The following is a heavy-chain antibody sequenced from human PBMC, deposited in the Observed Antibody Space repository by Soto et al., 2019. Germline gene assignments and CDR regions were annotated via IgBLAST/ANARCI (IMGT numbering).Heavy chain of an antibody. D-gene: IGHD2-21*02. V-gene: IGHV3-30-3*01. Sequence: GGSLRLSCAASGFTFSSYAMHWVRQAPGKGLEWVAVISYDGSNKYYADSVKGRFTISRDNSKNTLYLQMNSLRAEDTAVYYCARDRVVTTNYYYYVMDVWGQGTTVTVSS. J-gene: IGHJ6*02. CDR2: ISYDGSNK. CDR3: ARDRVVTTNYYYYVMDV. CDR1: GFTFSSYA.